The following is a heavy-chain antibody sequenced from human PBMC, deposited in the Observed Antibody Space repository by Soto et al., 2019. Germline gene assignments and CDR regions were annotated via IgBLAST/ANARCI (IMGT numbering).Heavy chain of an antibody. CDR1: GGSFSGYY. V-gene: IGHV4-34*01. CDR3: ARGGYPFLLRFDP. D-gene: IGHD6-13*01. CDR2: INHSGST. J-gene: IGHJ5*02. Sequence: SETLSLTCAVYGGSFSGYYRSWIRQPPGKGLEWIGEINHSGSTNYNPSHKSRVTISVDTSKNQFSLKLSSVTAADTAVYYCARGGYPFLLRFDPWGQGTLVT.